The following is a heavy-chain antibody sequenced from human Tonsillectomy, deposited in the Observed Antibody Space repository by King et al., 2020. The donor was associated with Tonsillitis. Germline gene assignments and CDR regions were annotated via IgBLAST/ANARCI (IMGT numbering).Heavy chain of an antibody. J-gene: IGHJ4*02. CDR1: GFSLYTREVG. Sequence: TLKESGPTLVKPTQTLTLTCTFSGFSLYTREVGVGWIRQPPGKALEWLALIYWNDEKRYSPSLKTRLTITKDTSKNQVVLSMTNMDPVDTGTYYCAHCSGSIDFDFWGQGTLVTVSS. CDR3: AHCSGSIDFDF. D-gene: IGHD2-15*01. CDR2: IYWNDEK. V-gene: IGHV2-5*01.